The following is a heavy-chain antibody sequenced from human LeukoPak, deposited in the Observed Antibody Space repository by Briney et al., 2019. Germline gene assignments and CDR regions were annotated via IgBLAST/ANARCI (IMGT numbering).Heavy chain of an antibody. CDR1: GGSISSYY. CDR3: ARSRDGYNADY. CDR2: IYYSGIT. D-gene: IGHD5-24*01. Sequence: PSETLSRTCTVSGGSISSYYWSWIRQPPGKGLEWIGYIYYSGITNYNPSLKSRVTISVDTSKNQFSLKLSSVTAADTAVYYCARSRDGYNADYWGQGTLVTVSS. V-gene: IGHV4-59*01. J-gene: IGHJ4*02.